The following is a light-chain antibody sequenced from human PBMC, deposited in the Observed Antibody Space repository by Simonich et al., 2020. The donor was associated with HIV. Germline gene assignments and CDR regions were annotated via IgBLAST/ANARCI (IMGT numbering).Light chain of an antibody. Sequence: DIVMTQSPDSLAVSLGARATINCKSSQSVLYNSNNKNYLVLYQQKPGQPPKLLIYWASTRESGVPDRFSGSGSGTDFTLTISSLQAEDVAVYYCQQYYSTPRTFGQGTKVEIK. CDR2: WAS. V-gene: IGKV4-1*01. CDR1: QSVLYNSNNKNY. J-gene: IGKJ1*01. CDR3: QQYYSTPRT.